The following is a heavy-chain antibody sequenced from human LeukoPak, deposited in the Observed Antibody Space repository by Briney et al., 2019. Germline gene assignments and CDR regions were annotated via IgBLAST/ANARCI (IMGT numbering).Heavy chain of an antibody. D-gene: IGHD2-2*01. J-gene: IGHJ6*02. V-gene: IGHV3-23*01. CDR2: ISGSGGST. Sequence: GGSLRLSCAASGFTLSSYAMSWVRQAPGKGLEWVSAISGSGGSTYYADSVKGRFTISRDNSKNTLYLQMNSLRAEDTAVYYCAKDLVLVVVPAAIGFDYYYGMDVWGQGTTVTVSS. CDR3: AKDLVLVVVPAAIGFDYYYGMDV. CDR1: GFTLSSYA.